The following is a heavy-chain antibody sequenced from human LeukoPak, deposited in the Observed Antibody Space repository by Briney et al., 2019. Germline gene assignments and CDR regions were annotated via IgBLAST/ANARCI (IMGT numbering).Heavy chain of an antibody. CDR2: IYYSGST. J-gene: IGHJ3*02. Sequence: SETLSLTCTVSGGSISSYYWSWIRQPPGKGLEWIGYIYYSGSTNYNPSLKSRVTISVDTSKNQFSLKLSSVTAADTAVYYCARHGVGPPPDAFDIWGQGTMVTVSS. CDR1: GGSISSYY. D-gene: IGHD1-26*01. V-gene: IGHV4-59*08. CDR3: ARHGVGPPPDAFDI.